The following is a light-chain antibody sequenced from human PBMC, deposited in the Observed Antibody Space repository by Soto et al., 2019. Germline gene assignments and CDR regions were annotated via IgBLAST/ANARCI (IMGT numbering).Light chain of an antibody. CDR2: GAS. V-gene: IGKV3-15*01. J-gene: IGKJ4*01. CDR3: QQYNNWPPLA. CDR1: QSVSSN. Sequence: EIVLTQSPATLSVSPGERATLSCRASQSVSSNLAWYQQKPGQAPRLLIYGASTRATGIPARFSGSGSGTDFTLTISSLLSEDFAVYYGQQYNNWPPLAFGGGTKVDIK.